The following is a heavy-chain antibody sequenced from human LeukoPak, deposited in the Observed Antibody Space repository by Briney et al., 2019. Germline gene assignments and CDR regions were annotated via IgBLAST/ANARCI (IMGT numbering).Heavy chain of an antibody. V-gene: IGHV4-38-2*02. D-gene: IGHD6-19*01. Sequence: SETLSLTCTVSGYSISSGYYWGWIRQPPGKGLEWIGSIYHSGSTYYNPSLKSRVTISVDTSKNQFSLELSSVTAADTAVYYCARGKAVAGTGWFDPWGQGTLVTVSS. CDR2: IYHSGST. J-gene: IGHJ5*02. CDR3: ARGKAVAGTGWFDP. CDR1: GYSISSGYY.